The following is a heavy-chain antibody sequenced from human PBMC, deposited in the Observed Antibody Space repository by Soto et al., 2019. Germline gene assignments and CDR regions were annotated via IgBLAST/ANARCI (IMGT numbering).Heavy chain of an antibody. J-gene: IGHJ4*02. CDR3: ARETTIFGVVPRSK. Sequence: PSETLSLTCTVSGGSISSGDYYWSWIRQPPGKGLEWIGYIYYSGSTSYNPSLKSRVPISVDTSKNQFSLKLSSVTAADTAVYYCARETTIFGVVPRSKWGQGTLVTVSS. CDR1: GGSISSGDYY. V-gene: IGHV4-30-4*01. D-gene: IGHD3-3*01. CDR2: IYYSGST.